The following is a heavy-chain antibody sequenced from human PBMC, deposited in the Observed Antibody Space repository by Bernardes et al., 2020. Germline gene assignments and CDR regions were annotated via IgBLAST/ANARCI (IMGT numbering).Heavy chain of an antibody. D-gene: IGHD1-1*01. CDR2: IYSSGRT. CDR3: ARDDTTGLIDY. V-gene: IGHV4-59*01. CDR1: GGSMNTYN. J-gene: IGHJ4*02. Sequence: SLTCTVSGGSMNTYNWNWIRQPPGGGLEWIGYIYSSGRTNYNPSLGSRVTVSLDTSKNQFSLKLTSVTAADTALYYCARDDTTGLIDYWGQGTLVIVSS.